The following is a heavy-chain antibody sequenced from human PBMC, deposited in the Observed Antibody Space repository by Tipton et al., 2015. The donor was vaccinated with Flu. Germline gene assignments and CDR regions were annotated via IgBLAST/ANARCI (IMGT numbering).Heavy chain of an antibody. CDR3: ARGLYGSGSYQRRYFDS. Sequence: TLSLTCTVSGGSISGGAYYWSWIRQPAGKGLEWLGRMYTRGTSNYNPSLKSRLTILFDTSKNQFSLRLTSVTAADTAVYYCARGLYGSGSYQRRYFDSWGQGTLVTVSS. V-gene: IGHV4-61*02. J-gene: IGHJ4*02. CDR1: GGSISGGAYY. CDR2: MYTRGTS. D-gene: IGHD3-10*01.